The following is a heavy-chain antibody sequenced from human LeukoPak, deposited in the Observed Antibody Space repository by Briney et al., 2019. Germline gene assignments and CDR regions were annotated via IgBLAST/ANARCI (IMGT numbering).Heavy chain of an antibody. D-gene: IGHD7-27*01. CDR2: IKSKVHGETI. CDR3: TTVWGGD. Sequence: PGGSLRLSCAASGFTFSNAWMSWVRQAPGEGLEWLGRIKSKVHGETIDYAAPVKGRFTISRDDSKNTLYLETNSLKTEDTAVYYCTTVWGGDWGQGTLVTVSS. V-gene: IGHV3-15*01. J-gene: IGHJ1*01. CDR1: GFTFSNAW.